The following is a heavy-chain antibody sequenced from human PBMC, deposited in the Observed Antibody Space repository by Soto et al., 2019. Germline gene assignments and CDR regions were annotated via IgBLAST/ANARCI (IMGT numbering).Heavy chain of an antibody. V-gene: IGHV4-4*02. J-gene: IGHJ4*02. CDR1: GDSISSSNW. CDR3: ARDLGTGTDY. CDR2: IYHSGAT. Sequence: SETLSPTCAVSGDSISSSNWWSWVRQAPGKGLEWIGEIYHSGATTYNPSLKSRATISVDPSNNHFSLKMTSVTAADTAVYFCARDLGTGTDYWGRGTLVTVSS.